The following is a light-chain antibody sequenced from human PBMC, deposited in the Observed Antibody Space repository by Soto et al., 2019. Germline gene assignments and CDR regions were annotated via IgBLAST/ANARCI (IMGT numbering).Light chain of an antibody. Sequence: QSVLTQPPSASGYPGQGVTISCSGSTSNIGSNPVNWYQHVPGAAPKLLIYVSDLRPSGVPDRISGSKSGTSASLAISGLQSEDEGDYYCATWDGGLSDFVFGGGTQLTVL. CDR2: VSD. V-gene: IGLV1-44*01. J-gene: IGLJ3*02. CDR3: ATWDGGLSDFV. CDR1: TSNIGSNP.